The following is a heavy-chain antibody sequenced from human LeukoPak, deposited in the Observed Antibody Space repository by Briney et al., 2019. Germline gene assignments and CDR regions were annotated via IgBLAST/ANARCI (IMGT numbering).Heavy chain of an antibody. J-gene: IGHJ4*02. CDR3: AKDRSYYDSSGFRNFDY. V-gene: IGHV3-30*02. Sequence: GGSLRLSCAASGFTFSSCGMHWVRQAPGKGLEWVSFIRYDGSNKYYADSVKGRFTISRDNSKNTLYLQMNSLRAEDTAVYFCAKDRSYYDSSGFRNFDYWGQGTLVTVSS. CDR2: IRYDGSNK. D-gene: IGHD3-22*01. CDR1: GFTFSSCG.